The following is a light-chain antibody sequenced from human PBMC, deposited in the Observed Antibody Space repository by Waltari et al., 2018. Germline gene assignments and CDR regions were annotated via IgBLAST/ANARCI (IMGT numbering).Light chain of an antibody. Sequence: DIVMTQSPDSLVVSLGERATINCKSSRNLLYSPNNKDFLAWYQQKPGQPPKLLIYWASTRESGVPDRFTGLGSGTYFSLTISSLQAGDVXVYYCQQYYDTPYTFGQGTKLEIK. CDR1: RNLLYSPNNKDF. CDR2: WAS. J-gene: IGKJ2*01. CDR3: QQYYDTPYT. V-gene: IGKV4-1*01.